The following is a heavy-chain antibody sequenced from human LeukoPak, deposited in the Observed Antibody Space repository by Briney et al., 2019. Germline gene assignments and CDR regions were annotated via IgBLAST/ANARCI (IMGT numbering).Heavy chain of an antibody. CDR2: FDPEDGET. CDR3: ATAPLYGDYYFDY. D-gene: IGHD4-17*01. CDR1: GYTFTSYY. Sequence: ASVKVSYKASGYTFTSYYMHWVRQAPGQGLEWMGGFDPEDGETIYAQKFQGRVTMTEDTSTDTAYMELSSLRSEDTAVYYCATAPLYGDYYFDYWGQGTLVTVSS. V-gene: IGHV1-24*01. J-gene: IGHJ4*02.